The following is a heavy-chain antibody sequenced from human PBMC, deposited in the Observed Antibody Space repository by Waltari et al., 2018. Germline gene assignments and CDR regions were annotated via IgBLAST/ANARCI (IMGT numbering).Heavy chain of an antibody. D-gene: IGHD1-26*01. J-gene: IGHJ4*02. CDR3: ARTPLVGATVFDY. CDR1: GGSISSISYY. Sequence: QLQLQESGPGLVKPSETLSLTCTVSGGSISSISYYWGWIRQPPGKGLEWIGSIYYSGSTYYNPSLKSRVTISVDTSKNQFSLKLSSVTAADTAVYYCARTPLVGATVFDYWGQGTLVTVSS. V-gene: IGHV4-39*07. CDR2: IYYSGST.